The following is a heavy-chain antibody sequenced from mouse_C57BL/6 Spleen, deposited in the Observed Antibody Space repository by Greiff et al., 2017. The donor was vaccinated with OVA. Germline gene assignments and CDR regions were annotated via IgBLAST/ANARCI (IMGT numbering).Heavy chain of an antibody. Sequence: DVKLQESGPGLVKPSQSLSLTCSVTGYSITSGYYWNWIRQFPGNKLEWMGYISYDGSNNYNPSLKNRISITRDTSKNQFFLKLNSVTTEDTATYYCARATVVATRYFDVWGTGTTVTVSS. D-gene: IGHD1-1*01. J-gene: IGHJ1*03. V-gene: IGHV3-6*01. CDR2: ISYDGSN. CDR3: ARATVVATRYFDV. CDR1: GYSITSGYY.